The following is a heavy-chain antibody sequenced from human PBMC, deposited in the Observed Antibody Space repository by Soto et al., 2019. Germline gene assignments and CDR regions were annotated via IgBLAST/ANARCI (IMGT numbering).Heavy chain of an antibody. CDR3: ARPRGYGVFDAYDI. D-gene: IGHD4-17*01. Sequence: GGSLRLSCAASGFTFSSGAMSWVRQAPGKGLEWVSSISGSGGSTSYADSVKGRFTISRDNSKNALDLHMNNLRADDTAVYYCARPRGYGVFDAYDIWGQGAMVTVSS. CDR2: ISGSGGST. V-gene: IGHV3-23*01. J-gene: IGHJ3*02. CDR1: GFTFSSGA.